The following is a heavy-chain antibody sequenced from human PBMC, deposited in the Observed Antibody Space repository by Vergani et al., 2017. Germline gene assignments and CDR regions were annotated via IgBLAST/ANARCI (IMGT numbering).Heavy chain of an antibody. CDR1: GGTFSSYA. J-gene: IGHJ5*02. D-gene: IGHD3-3*01. CDR3: ARDPNDFWSSYYGEGNWFDP. Sequence: QVQLVQSGAEVKKPGSSVKVSCKASGGTFSSYAISWVRQAPGQGLEWMGGIIPIFGTANYAQKFQGRVTITADESTSTAYMELSSLRSADTAVYYCARDPNDFWSSYYGEGNWFDPWGQGTLVTVSS. V-gene: IGHV1-69*01. CDR2: IIPIFGTA.